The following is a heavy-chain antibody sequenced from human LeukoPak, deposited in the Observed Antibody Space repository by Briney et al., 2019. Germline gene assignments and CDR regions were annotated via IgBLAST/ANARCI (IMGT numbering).Heavy chain of an antibody. V-gene: IGHV4-30-2*01. CDR1: GGSISSGGYS. D-gene: IGHD3-22*01. J-gene: IGHJ4*02. CDR3: ARLRRIGDSGYYYSYFDY. Sequence: SQTLSLTCAVSGGSISSGGYSWSWIRQPPGKGLEWIGYIYHSGSTYYNPSLKSRVTISVDRSKNQFSLKLSSVTAADTAVYYCARLRRIGDSGYYYSYFDYWGQGTLVTVSS. CDR2: IYHSGST.